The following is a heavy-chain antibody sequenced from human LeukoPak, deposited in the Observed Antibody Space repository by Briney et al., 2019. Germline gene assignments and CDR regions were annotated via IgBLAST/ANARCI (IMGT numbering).Heavy chain of an antibody. D-gene: IGHD3-22*01. V-gene: IGHV3-30*02. CDR1: GFTFSDYG. CDR2: IRYDGSNT. Sequence: GGSLRLSCAASGFTFSDYGMHWVRQAPGKGLEWVAFIRYDGSNTYYADSVKGRFTISRDKSKNSLYLQMNSLRAEDTAEYYCARDQRPYYYDSSGSDYWGQGTLVTVSS. CDR3: ARDQRPYYYDSSGSDY. J-gene: IGHJ4*02.